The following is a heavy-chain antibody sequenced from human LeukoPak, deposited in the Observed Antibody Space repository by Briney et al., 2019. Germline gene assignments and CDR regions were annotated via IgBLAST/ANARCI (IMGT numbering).Heavy chain of an antibody. CDR1: GFTLSSYA. J-gene: IGHJ4*02. Sequence: GGSLRHSCAASGFTLSSYAMSSVRQATGKGLEWVASIRSSSSYLYYVDSVKGRFTISSDKAKHPLYLQMNSLRAEDTAVYYCASSVYWVYWGQGTWVTVPS. V-gene: IGHV3-21*01. CDR2: IRSSSSYL. CDR3: ASSVYWVY. D-gene: IGHD2-8*02.